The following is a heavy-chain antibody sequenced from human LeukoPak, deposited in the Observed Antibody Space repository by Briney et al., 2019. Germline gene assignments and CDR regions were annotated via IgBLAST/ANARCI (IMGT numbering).Heavy chain of an antibody. D-gene: IGHD3-22*01. CDR3: ARVGPDSSGYFYPSDY. J-gene: IGHJ4*02. CDR2: ISSFSNFR. CDR1: GFTFSDYY. V-gene: IGHV3-11*06. Sequence: KSGGSLRLSCAASGFTFSDYYMSWIRQAPGKGLEWVSHISSFSNFRSYADSVKGRFTISRDNAKNSIYLQMNSLRAEDAAVYYCARVGPDSSGYFYPSDYWGQGTLVTVSS.